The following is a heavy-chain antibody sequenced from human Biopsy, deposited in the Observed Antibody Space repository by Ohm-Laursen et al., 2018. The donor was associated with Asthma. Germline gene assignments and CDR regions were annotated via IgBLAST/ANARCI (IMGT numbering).Heavy chain of an antibody. CDR3: ARGDSSNWSHYYFDY. CDR2: IYSGGTS. D-gene: IGHD3-22*01. CDR1: GFTFSNYA. J-gene: IGHJ4*02. Sequence: SLRLSCTASGFTFSNYAMHWVRQAPGKGLEWVSVIYSGGTSHTADSVRGRFTVSRDYSKNTLYLQMHSLRAEDTAVYYCARGDSSNWSHYYFDYWGQGTLATVSS. V-gene: IGHV3-53*01.